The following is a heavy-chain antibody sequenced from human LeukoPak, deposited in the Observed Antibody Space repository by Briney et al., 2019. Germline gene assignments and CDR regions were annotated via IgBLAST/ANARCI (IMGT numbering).Heavy chain of an antibody. CDR3: AKGYFYYYYMDV. CDR1: GFTFDDYA. D-gene: IGHD1-14*01. J-gene: IGHJ6*03. V-gene: IGHV3-43*02. CDR2: ISGDGGST. Sequence: PGGSLRLSCAASGFTFDDYAMHWVRQAPGKGLEWVSLISGDGGSTYNADSVKGRFTISRDNSKNSLYLQMNSLRTEDTALYYCAKGYFYYYYMDVWAKGPRSPSP.